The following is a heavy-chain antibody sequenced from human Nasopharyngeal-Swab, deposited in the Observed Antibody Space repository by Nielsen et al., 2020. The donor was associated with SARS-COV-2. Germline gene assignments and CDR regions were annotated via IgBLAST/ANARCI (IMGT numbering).Heavy chain of an antibody. V-gene: IGHV3-23*01. CDR3: ARDGGDSTSLGDY. J-gene: IGHJ4*02. D-gene: IGHD6-13*01. CDR2: TGGTGDT. Sequence: GGSLRLSCAASGFTFSSYAITWVRQAPGKGLEWVSWTGGTGDTPFADSVKGRFTISRDNSKNTVDLQMNSLRVEDTAVYYRARDGGDSTSLGDYWGQGTQVTVSS. CDR1: GFTFSSYA.